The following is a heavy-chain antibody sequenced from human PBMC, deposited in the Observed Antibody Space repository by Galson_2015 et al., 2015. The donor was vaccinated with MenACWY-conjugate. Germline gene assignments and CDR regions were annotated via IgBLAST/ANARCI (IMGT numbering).Heavy chain of an antibody. CDR1: GGSITTSRYH. J-gene: IGHJ4*02. Sequence: ETLSLTCAVSGGSITTSRYHWAWIRQTPGKGLEWIGTVSYSGKAYYNPPLKRRVSISIDTSKSQFSLRIISMTAADTAVYYCAGDRSNDDYWSGFPGYYFDHWGQGNLATVSS. V-gene: IGHV4-39*07. D-gene: IGHD3-3*01. CDR3: AGDRSNDDYWSGFPGYYFDH. CDR2: VSYSGKA.